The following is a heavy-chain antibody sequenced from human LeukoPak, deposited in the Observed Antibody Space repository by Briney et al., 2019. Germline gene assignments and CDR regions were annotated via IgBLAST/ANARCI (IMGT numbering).Heavy chain of an antibody. CDR1: GFTFSSYA. J-gene: IGHJ4*02. CDR2: ISYDGSNK. V-gene: IGHV3-30-3*01. CDR3: ARDLRYCSSTSC. D-gene: IGHD2-2*01. Sequence: GGSLRLSCAASGFTFSSYAMHWVRQAPGKGLEWVAVISYDGSNKYYADSVKGRFTISRDNSKNTLHLQMNSLRAEDTAVYYCARDLRYCSSTSCWGQGTLVTVSS.